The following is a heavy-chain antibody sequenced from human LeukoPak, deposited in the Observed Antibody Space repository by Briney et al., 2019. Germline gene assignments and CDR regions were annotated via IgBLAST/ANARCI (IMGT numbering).Heavy chain of an antibody. D-gene: IGHD2-21*02. Sequence: SGPTLVKPTQTLTLTCSFSGFSLSTSGMCVSWIRQPPGKALEWLARIDWDDAKFYSTSLKTRLTISKDTSENQVVLTMTNMDPVDTAIYYCVRLKRMGGNSGIYFDHWGRGTLVTVSS. V-gene: IGHV2-70*17. CDR1: GFSLSTSGMC. CDR3: VRLKRMGGNSGIYFDH. J-gene: IGHJ4*02. CDR2: IDWDDAK.